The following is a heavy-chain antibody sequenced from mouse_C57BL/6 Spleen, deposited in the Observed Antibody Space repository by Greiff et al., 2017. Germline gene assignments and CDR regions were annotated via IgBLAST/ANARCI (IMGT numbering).Heavy chain of an antibody. V-gene: IGHV1-52*01. Sequence: VQLQQPGAELVRPGSSVKLSCKASGYTFTSYWMHWVKQRPIQGLEWIGNIDPSDSETHYNQKFKDKATLTVDKSSSTAYMQLSSLTSEDSAVYYCARPSSSYAYWYFDVWGTGTTVTVSS. CDR2: IDPSDSET. J-gene: IGHJ1*03. D-gene: IGHD1-1*01. CDR1: GYTFTSYW. CDR3: ARPSSSYAYWYFDV.